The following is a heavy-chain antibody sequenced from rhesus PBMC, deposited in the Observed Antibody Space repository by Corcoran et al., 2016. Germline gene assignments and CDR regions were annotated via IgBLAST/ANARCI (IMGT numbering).Heavy chain of an antibody. CDR2: IKTKADGGTA. CDR3: TRGGYSRFDV. Sequence: EVQLVESGGGLVQPGGSLRLSCAASGFTFSNYWMSWVRQAPGKGLDWVGRIKTKADGGTATYAESVNGRFTVSRDDSKYTLYLQMNSLKTEDTAVYYCTRGGYSRFDVWGPGVLVTVSS. J-gene: IGHJ5-1*01. V-gene: IGHV3-16*02. D-gene: IGHD6-31*01. CDR1: GFTFSNYW.